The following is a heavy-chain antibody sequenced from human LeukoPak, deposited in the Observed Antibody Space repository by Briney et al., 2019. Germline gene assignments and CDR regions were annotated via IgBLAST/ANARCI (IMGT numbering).Heavy chain of an antibody. CDR1: GFTFSSSW. CDR2: INEDGSDE. D-gene: IGHD1-26*01. V-gene: IGHV3-7*05. Sequence: GGSLRLSCAASGFTFSSSWMTWVRQAPGKGLEWVAHINEDGSDEYYVDSVTGRFSISRDNTKNSLYLQMSSLRAEDTAVYYCATWSNAWEFDYWGQGTLVSVSS. CDR3: ATWSNAWEFDY. J-gene: IGHJ4*02.